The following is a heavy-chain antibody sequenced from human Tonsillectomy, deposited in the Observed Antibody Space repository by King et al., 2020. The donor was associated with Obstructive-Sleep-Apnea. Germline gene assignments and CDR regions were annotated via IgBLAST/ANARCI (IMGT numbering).Heavy chain of an antibody. CDR3: ARTLSIAAAGTGWYFDL. CDR2: IYYSGGT. CDR1: GGSISSYY. V-gene: IGHV4-59*01. Sequence: QLQESGPGLVKPSETLSLTCTVSGGSISSYYWSWIRQPPGKGLEWIGYIYYSGGTNSTPSLKSRVTISVDTSKNQFSLKLSSVPAADTAVYYCARTLSIAAAGTGWYFDLWGRGTLVTVSS. J-gene: IGHJ2*01. D-gene: IGHD6-13*01.